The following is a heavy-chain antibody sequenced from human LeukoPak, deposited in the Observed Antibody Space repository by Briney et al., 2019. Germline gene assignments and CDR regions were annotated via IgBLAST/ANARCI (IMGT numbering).Heavy chain of an antibody. CDR2: INSDGSST. Sequence: GGSLRLSCAASGFTFSSYWMRWVRHAPGEGMVWVSRINSDGSSTIYADSVKGRFTISRENAKNTLYLQMNRGRAEDTAVYYCARAVGIAAADAFDIWGQGTMVTVSS. V-gene: IGHV3-74*01. J-gene: IGHJ3*02. CDR1: GFTFSSYW. CDR3: ARAVGIAAADAFDI. D-gene: IGHD6-13*01.